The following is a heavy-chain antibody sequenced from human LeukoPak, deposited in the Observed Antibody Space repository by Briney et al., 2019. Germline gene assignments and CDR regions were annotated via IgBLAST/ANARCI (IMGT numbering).Heavy chain of an antibody. CDR1: GGSISSHSYY. J-gene: IGHJ4*02. V-gene: IGHV4-39*01. CDR3: ARQSRYCTNGICYQDY. Sequence: SETLSLTCTVSGGSISSHSYYWGWIRQPPGKGLEWIGSIYYSGTTFYNPSLKSRLTISVDTSNNQFSLKLTSVTAADTAVYYCARQSRYCTNGICYQDYWAQGTLVTVSS. CDR2: IYYSGTT. D-gene: IGHD2-8*01.